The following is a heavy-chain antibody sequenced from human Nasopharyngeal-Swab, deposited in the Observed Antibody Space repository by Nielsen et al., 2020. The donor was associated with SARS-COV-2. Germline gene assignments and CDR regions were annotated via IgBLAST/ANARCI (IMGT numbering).Heavy chain of an antibody. CDR2: IIPILPIT. Sequence: SVKVSCKTSGGTFSSYGISWFRQAPGQGLEWMGGIIPILPITNYAQKFQDRVTITADKSTSTAYMELSSLRSEDTAAYYCARGGWLRKDDYYSYYYMDVWGKGTTVTVSS. D-gene: IGHD5-24*01. CDR1: GGTFSSYG. J-gene: IGHJ6*03. CDR3: ARGGWLRKDDYYSYYYMDV. V-gene: IGHV1-69*10.